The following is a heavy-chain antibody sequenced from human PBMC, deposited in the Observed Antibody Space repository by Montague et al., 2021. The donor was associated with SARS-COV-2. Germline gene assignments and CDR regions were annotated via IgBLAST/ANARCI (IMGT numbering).Heavy chain of an antibody. V-gene: IGHV4-39*01. CDR1: GGSISSSSYY. CDR3: ARQSLATMLRVVITQPRRCFDL. Sequence: SETLSLTCTVSGGSISSSSYYWGWIRQPPGKGLKWIGSIYYSGSTYYNPSLKSRVTISVDTSKNQFSLKLSSVTAADTAVYYCARQSLATMLRVVITQPRRCFDLWGRGTLVTVSS. J-gene: IGHJ2*01. CDR2: IYYSGST. D-gene: IGHD3-22*01.